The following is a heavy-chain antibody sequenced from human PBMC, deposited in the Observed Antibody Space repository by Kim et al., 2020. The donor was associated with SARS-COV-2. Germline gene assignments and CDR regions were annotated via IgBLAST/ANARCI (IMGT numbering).Heavy chain of an antibody. CDR1: GGSISSSAYY. CDR3: ARLCQTSHSGGDGMDV. D-gene: IGHD2-2*01. Sequence: SETLSLTCTVSGGSISSSAYYWGWIRQPPGKGLEWIANIYYSGDTYYNPSLQSRLSISVDTSTNQFSLRLTSMTAADTAVYFCARLCQTSHSGGDGMDV. CDR2: IYYSGDT. V-gene: IGHV4-39*01. J-gene: IGHJ6*01.